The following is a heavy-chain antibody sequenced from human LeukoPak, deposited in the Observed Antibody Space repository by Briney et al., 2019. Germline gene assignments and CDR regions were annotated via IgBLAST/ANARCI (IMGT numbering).Heavy chain of an antibody. CDR3: AREGVGLWSFLDF. J-gene: IGHJ4*02. V-gene: IGHV3-48*04. CDR1: GFTFSSYS. Sequence: PGGSLRLSCAASGFTFSSYSMNWVRQAPGKGLEWVSYISSSSSTIYYADSVKGRFTISRDNAKNSLYLQMNNLRAEDTAVYYCAREGVGLWSFLDFWGQGTLVTVSS. D-gene: IGHD4/OR15-4a*01. CDR2: ISSSSSTI.